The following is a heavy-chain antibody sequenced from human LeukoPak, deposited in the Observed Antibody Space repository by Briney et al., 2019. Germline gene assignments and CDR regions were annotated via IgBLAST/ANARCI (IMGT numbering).Heavy chain of an antibody. CDR1: GGSFSGYY. Sequence: KASETLSLTCAVYGGSFSGYYWSWIRQPPGKGLEWIGEINHSGSTNYNPSLKSRVTISVDTSKNQFSLKLSSVTAEDTAVYYCARGDAFDIWGQGTMVTVSS. CDR3: ARGDAFDI. CDR2: INHSGST. J-gene: IGHJ3*02. V-gene: IGHV4-34*01.